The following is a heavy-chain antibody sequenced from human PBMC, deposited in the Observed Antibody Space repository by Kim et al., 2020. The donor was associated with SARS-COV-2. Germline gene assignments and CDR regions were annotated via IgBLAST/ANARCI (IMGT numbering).Heavy chain of an antibody. J-gene: IGHJ4*02. D-gene: IGHD2-2*01. Sequence: SYAQKFQGRVTVTRDTSTSTVYMELSSLRSEDTAVYYCARSVGPYAAQPNWGQGILVTVAS. CDR3: ARSVGPYAAQPN. V-gene: IGHV1-46*01.